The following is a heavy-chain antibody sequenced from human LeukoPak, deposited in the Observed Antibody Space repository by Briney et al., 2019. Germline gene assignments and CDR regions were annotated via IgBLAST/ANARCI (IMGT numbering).Heavy chain of an antibody. CDR1: GFTFSSYS. J-gene: IGHJ4*02. CDR3: AREISGWLQLDVAFDY. Sequence: GGSLRLSCAASGFTFSSYSMNWVRQAPGKGLEWVSSISSSSSYIYYADSVKGRFTISRDNAKNSLYLQMNSLRAEDTAVYYCAREISGWLQLDVAFDYWGQGTLVTVSS. D-gene: IGHD5-24*01. CDR2: ISSSSSYI. V-gene: IGHV3-21*01.